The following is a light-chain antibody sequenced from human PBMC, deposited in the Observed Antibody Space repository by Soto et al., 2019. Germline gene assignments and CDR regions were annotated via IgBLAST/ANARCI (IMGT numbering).Light chain of an antibody. Sequence: DIPMTQSPSSLSASVGDRVTITCRASQSISSYLNWYQQKPGKAPKLLIYAASSLQSGVPSRFSGSGSGTDFTLTISSLQPEDFATYYCQQSYSTPPKYTFGQGTKLEIK. CDR3: QQSYSTPPKYT. J-gene: IGKJ2*01. CDR2: AAS. CDR1: QSISSY. V-gene: IGKV1-39*01.